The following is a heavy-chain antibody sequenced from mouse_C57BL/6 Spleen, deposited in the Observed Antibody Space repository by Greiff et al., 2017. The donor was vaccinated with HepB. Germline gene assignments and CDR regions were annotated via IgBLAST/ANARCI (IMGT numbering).Heavy chain of an antibody. CDR3: ARVGDDYDGYFDY. D-gene: IGHD2-4*01. V-gene: IGHV5-4*01. Sequence: EVQLQESGGGLVKPGGSLKLSCAASGFTFSSYAMSWVRQTPEKRLEWVATISDGGSYTYYPDNVKGRFTISRDNAKNHLYLQMSHLQSEDTAMYYGARVGDDYDGYFDYWGQGTTLTVSS. CDR2: ISDGGSYT. CDR1: GFTFSSYA. J-gene: IGHJ2*01.